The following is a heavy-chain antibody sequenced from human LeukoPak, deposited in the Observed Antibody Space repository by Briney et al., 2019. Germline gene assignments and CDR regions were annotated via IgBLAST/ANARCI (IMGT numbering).Heavy chain of an antibody. Sequence: GGSLRLSCAASGFTFSNHDMNWVRQAPGKGLEWVSIISGSGATTFYTDSVKGRFTISRDNSKNTVFLQMNSLRAEDTAIYYCXKKGSSWSPRFDPWGQGTLVTVSS. CDR1: GFTFSNHD. J-gene: IGHJ5*02. CDR3: XKKGSSWSPRFDP. D-gene: IGHD6-6*01. CDR2: ISGSGATT. V-gene: IGHV3-23*01.